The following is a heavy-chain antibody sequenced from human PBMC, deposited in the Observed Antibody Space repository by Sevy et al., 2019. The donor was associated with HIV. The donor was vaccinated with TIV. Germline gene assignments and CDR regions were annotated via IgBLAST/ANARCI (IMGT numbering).Heavy chain of an antibody. V-gene: IGHV4-31*03. CDR3: ARALQARGYCSSTSCPRTNCFDY. Sequence: SETLSLTCTVSGGSISSGGYYWSWIRQHPGKGLEWIGYIYYSGSTYYNPSLKSRVTISVDTSKDQFSLKRSSVTAAGTAVYYCARALQARGYCSSTSCPRTNCFDYWGQGTLVTVSS. J-gene: IGHJ4*02. CDR1: GGSISSGGYY. D-gene: IGHD2-2*01. CDR2: IYYSGST.